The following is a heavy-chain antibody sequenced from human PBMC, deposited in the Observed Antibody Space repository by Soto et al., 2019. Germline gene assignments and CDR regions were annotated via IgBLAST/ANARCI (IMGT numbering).Heavy chain of an antibody. J-gene: IGHJ4*02. CDR2: ITTSGTTM. CDR3: ARGNSPVDVY. CDR1: GFTLSRYE. V-gene: IGHV3-48*03. D-gene: IGHD2-21*01. Sequence: EVQLVESGGGLVQPGGSLRLSCAASGFTLSRYEMNWVRQAPGKGLEWVSYITTSGTTMYYADSVKGRFTTSRDNAKNSLFLQMNSLRAEDAAVYYCARGNSPVDVYWGQGTLVTVSS.